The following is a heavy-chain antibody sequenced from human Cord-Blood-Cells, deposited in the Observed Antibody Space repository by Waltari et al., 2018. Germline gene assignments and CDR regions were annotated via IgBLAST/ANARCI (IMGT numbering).Heavy chain of an antibody. J-gene: IGHJ4*02. CDR1: GGPISSRSYY. D-gene: IGHD6-13*01. Sequence: QLQLQESGPGLVKPSETLSLTCTVPGGPISSRSYYWGWIRQPPGKGLEWIGSIYYSGSTYYNPSLKSRVTISVDTSKNQFSLKLSSVTAADTAVYYCARLAAAGTGLWDYWGQGTLVTVSS. V-gene: IGHV4-39*07. CDR2: IYYSGST. CDR3: ARLAAAGTGLWDY.